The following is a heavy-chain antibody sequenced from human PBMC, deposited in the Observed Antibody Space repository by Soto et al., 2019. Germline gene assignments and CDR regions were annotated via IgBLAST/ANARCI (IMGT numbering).Heavy chain of an antibody. V-gene: IGHV1-46*01. CDR1: GYTFTSYY. D-gene: IGHD2-2*01. CDR2: INPRGGST. Sequence: QVQLVQSGAEVKKPGASVKVSCKASGYTFTSYYMHWVRQAPGQGLEWMGIINPRGGSTSYAQKFTGRVTMTRDTSTSTVYMELSSLRSEDSAVYYCARDLRVVVVPAAMAYYYGMDVWGQGTTVTVSS. CDR3: ARDLRVVVVPAAMAYYYGMDV. J-gene: IGHJ6*02.